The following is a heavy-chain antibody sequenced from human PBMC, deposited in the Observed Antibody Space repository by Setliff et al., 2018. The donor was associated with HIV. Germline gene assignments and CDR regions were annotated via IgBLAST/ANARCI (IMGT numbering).Heavy chain of an antibody. D-gene: IGHD3-16*01. Sequence: NPSETLSLTCAVSGDSVSRRCWSWVRQSQEKGLEWIGETCNGGALRGGAFNYNPFLRSRATISMGWPENDFSLRLTSVTASDTAVYYCAQNFGWALGNWGPGTLVTVSS. V-gene: IGHV4-4*02. J-gene: IGHJ4*02. CDR2: TCNGGALRGGAF. CDR3: AQNFGWALGN. CDR1: GDSVSRRC.